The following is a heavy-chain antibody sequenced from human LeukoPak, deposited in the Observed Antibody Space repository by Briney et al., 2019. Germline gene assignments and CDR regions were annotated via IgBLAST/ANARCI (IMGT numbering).Heavy chain of an antibody. CDR1: GGSIGSSSYY. V-gene: IGHV4-39*07. Sequence: PSETLSLTCTVSGGSIGSSSYYWGWIRQPPGKGLEWIGSIYYSGSTYYNPSLKSRVTISVDTSKNQFSLKLSSVTAADTAVYYCARDRGLSSSPFDYWGQGTLVTVSS. CDR3: ARDRGLSSSPFDY. J-gene: IGHJ4*02. CDR2: IYYSGST. D-gene: IGHD6-6*01.